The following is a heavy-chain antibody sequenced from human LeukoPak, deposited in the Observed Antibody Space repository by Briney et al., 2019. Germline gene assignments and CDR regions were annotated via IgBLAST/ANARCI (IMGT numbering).Heavy chain of an antibody. J-gene: IGHJ6*03. V-gene: IGHV4-39*07. CDR1: GGSISSSSYH. Sequence: SETLSLTCSVSGGSISSSSYHWGRIRQPPGEGLEWIGSIYYSGSTYYNPSLKSRVTISVDTSKNQFSLKLSSVTAAVTAVYYCARVPSRFDWLRGYYYLDVWGKGNTVTISS. CDR3: ARVPSRFDWLRGYYYLDV. D-gene: IGHD3-9*01. CDR2: IYYSGST.